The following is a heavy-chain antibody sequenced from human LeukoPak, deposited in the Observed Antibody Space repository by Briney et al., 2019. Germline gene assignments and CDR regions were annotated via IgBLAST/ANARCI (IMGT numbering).Heavy chain of an antibody. J-gene: IGHJ4*02. CDR1: GYSISSGYY. CDR3: ARLVVAASGYLDY. CDR2: IYHSGST. V-gene: IGHV4-38-2*02. Sequence: PSETLSLTCTVSGYSISSGYYWGWSRPPPGKGVGGIGSIYHSGSTYYNPSLKSRVTISVDTSKNQFSLKLSSVTAADTAVYYCARLVVAASGYLDYWGQGTLVTVSS. D-gene: IGHD2-15*01.